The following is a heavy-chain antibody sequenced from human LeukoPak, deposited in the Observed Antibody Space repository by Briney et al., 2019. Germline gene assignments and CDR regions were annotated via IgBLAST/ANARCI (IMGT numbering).Heavy chain of an antibody. CDR1: GGSISSSSAY. CDR3: VSPRGFSYGYFDY. J-gene: IGHJ4*02. D-gene: IGHD5-18*01. V-gene: IGHV4-39*01. Sequence: PSETLSLTCTVPGGSISSSSAYWGWIRQPPGKGLEWTGSIYYSKNTYYNPSLKSRVTISADTSKNQFSLTLGSVSATDTAVYYCVSPRGFSYGYFDYWGQGTLVTVSS. CDR2: IYYSKNT.